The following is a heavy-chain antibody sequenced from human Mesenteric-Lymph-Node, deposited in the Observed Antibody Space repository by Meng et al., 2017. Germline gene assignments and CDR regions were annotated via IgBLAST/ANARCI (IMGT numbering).Heavy chain of an antibody. CDR1: GFTFSSYA. V-gene: IGHV3-23*01. Sequence: GESLKISCAASGFTFSSYAMSWVRQAPGKGLEWVSAISGSGGSTYYADSVKGRFTISRDNSKNTLYLQMNSLRAEDTAVYYCARRDLYSSSLGPYYGMDVWGQGTTVTVSS. CDR3: ARRDLYSSSLGPYYGMDV. J-gene: IGHJ6*02. D-gene: IGHD6-6*01. CDR2: ISGSGGST.